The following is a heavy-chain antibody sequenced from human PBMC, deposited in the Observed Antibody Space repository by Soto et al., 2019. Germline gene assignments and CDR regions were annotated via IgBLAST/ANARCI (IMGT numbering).Heavy chain of an antibody. J-gene: IGHJ6*02. V-gene: IGHV1-69*01. D-gene: IGHD6-6*01. Sequence: SVKVTCKASGGTFSSYAISWVRQAHGQGLEWMGGIIPIFGTANYAQKFQGRVTITADESTSTAYMELSSLRSEDTAVYYCARAARPFHYYYGMDVWGQGTTVTVSS. CDR3: ARAARPFHYYYGMDV. CDR1: GGTFSSYA. CDR2: IIPIFGTA.